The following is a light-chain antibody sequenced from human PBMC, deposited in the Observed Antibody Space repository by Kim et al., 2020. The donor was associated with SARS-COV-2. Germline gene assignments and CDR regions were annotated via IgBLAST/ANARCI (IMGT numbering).Light chain of an antibody. Sequence: ASVGDRFTITGRASQDIRNDLGWYQQNPGRAPKRLIYGASSLQSGVPSRFSGSGSGTEFTLTISSVQPEDFATYFCLQHNTYPITFGQGTRLEIK. CDR1: QDIRND. V-gene: IGKV1-17*01. CDR3: LQHNTYPIT. J-gene: IGKJ5*01. CDR2: GAS.